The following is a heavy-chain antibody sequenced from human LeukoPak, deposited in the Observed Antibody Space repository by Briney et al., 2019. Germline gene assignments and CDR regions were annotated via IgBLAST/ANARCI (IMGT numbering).Heavy chain of an antibody. Sequence: SVKVSCKASGDTFTNYAITWVRQAPGQGLEWMGRFISFLNQATYAQKFQGSVTISADKSTNTAYMEVDSLKSEDTAVYYCAREDLAAGASAFDYWGQGTLVTVSS. D-gene: IGHD6-25*01. J-gene: IGHJ4*02. CDR1: GDTFTNYA. V-gene: IGHV1-69*04. CDR2: FISFLNQA. CDR3: AREDLAAGASAFDY.